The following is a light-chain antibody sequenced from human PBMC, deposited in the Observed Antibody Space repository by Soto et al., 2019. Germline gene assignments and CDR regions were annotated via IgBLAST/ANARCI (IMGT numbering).Light chain of an antibody. V-gene: IGKV2-28*01. Sequence: DIVMTQSPLSLPVTPGEPASISCRSSQSLLHSDGNTYLDWYLQKPGQSPELLIYSVSNRASGVTDRFSGSASGTDFTLKISRVEDEDVGVYYCTQASQAPITFGQGTRLEIK. CDR2: SVS. J-gene: IGKJ5*01. CDR1: QSLLHSDGNTY. CDR3: TQASQAPIT.